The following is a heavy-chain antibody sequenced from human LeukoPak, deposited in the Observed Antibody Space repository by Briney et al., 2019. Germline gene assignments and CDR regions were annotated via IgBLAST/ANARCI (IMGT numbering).Heavy chain of an antibody. CDR3: ARVDYDSRGSYYDNWFDP. J-gene: IGHJ5*02. Sequence: PSETLSLTCTVSRASVSSGIFYWSWIRQPAGKGLEWLGRVYTRGSTTSVSPNYNPSRKSRVTISVDTSKNQFSLRLSSVTAADKAVYYCARVDYDSRGSYYDNWFDPWGQGSLATVSS. D-gene: IGHD3-22*01. V-gene: IGHV4-61*10. CDR2: VYTRGSTTSVSP. CDR1: RASVSSGIFY.